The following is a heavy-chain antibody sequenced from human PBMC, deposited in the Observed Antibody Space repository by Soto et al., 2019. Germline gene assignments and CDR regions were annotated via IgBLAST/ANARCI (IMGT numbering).Heavy chain of an antibody. CDR2: IIPIFGTA. J-gene: IGHJ6*02. V-gene: IGHV1-69*06. CDR3: ARVESGSYSYGMDV. D-gene: IGHD1-26*01. Sequence: QVQLVQSGAEVKKPGSSVKVSCKASGGTFSSYAISWVRQAPGQGLEWMGGIIPIFGTANYAQKFQGRVTITADKSTSTAYMELSSLRSEDTAVYYCARVESGSYSYGMDVWGQGTTVTVSS. CDR1: GGTFSSYA.